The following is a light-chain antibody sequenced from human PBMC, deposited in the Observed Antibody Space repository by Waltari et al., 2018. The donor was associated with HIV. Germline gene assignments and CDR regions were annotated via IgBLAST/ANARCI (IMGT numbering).Light chain of an antibody. CDR3: QSYDTGLV. CDR2: GDS. V-gene: IGLV1-40*01. J-gene: IGLJ2*01. Sequence: QSVLTQPPSVSGAPGQRVTISCTGSSSNIGAGYDVHWSQHFPGTAPKLPIFGDSNRPSGVPDRFSGSKSGTSASLAITGLQAEDEADYYCQSYDTGLVFGGGTKLTVL. CDR1: SSNIGAGYD.